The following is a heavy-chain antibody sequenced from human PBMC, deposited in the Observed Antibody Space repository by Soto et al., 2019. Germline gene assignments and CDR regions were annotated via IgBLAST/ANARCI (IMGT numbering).Heavy chain of an antibody. D-gene: IGHD1-26*01. CDR1: GFMFSSYA. V-gene: IGHV3-23*01. Sequence: EVQLLESGGGLVQPGGSLRLSCATSGFMFSSYAMSWVRQAPGKGLEWVSIISATGGSTYHAESVKGRFTISRDTSKNTLFLQMNSLRDEDTAVYFCAKESEGSTGDYYYYYYGVDVWGQGTTVTVSS. CDR2: ISATGGST. CDR3: AKESEGSTGDYYYYYYGVDV. J-gene: IGHJ6*02.